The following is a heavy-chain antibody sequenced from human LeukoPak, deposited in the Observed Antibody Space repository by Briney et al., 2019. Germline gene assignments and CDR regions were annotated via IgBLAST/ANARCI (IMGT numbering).Heavy chain of an antibody. D-gene: IGHD5-18*01. CDR3: TREASGYSYGYEEH. J-gene: IGHJ1*01. CDR1: GASINTYY. V-gene: IGHV4-4*07. CDR2: IYTSGNT. Sequence: SETLSLTCNVSGASINTYYWSWIRQSAGGGLEFIGRIYTSGNTDYNPSLKSRVTMSVDTSKNHLSLKLSSVTAADTAVYYCTREASGYSYGYEEHWGQGTLVTVSS.